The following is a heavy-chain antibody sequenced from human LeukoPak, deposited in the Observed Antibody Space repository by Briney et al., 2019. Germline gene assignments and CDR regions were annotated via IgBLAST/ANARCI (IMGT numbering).Heavy chain of an antibody. V-gene: IGHV3-9*01. Sequence: GGSLRLSCAASGFTFDDYAMHWVRQAPGKGLEWVSGISWNSGSIGYADSVKGRFTISRDNSKNTLYLQMNSLRAEDTAVYYCAKSISSGWYGFDYWGQGTLVTVSS. J-gene: IGHJ4*02. D-gene: IGHD6-19*01. CDR1: GFTFDDYA. CDR2: ISWNSGSI. CDR3: AKSISSGWYGFDY.